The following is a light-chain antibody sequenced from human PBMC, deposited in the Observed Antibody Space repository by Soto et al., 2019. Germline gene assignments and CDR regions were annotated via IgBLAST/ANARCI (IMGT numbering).Light chain of an antibody. CDR1: QSISFW. J-gene: IGKJ4*01. CDR3: QQYNSCPLT. V-gene: IGKV1-5*01. CDR2: DAS. Sequence: DIQMTQSPSTLSASVGDRVTITCRARQSISFWLAWYQQKPGSAPNLLIYDASTLGGGVPSRFSGSGSGTEFTLTISKLQPDDFASYYCQQYNSCPLTFGGGTRGEIK.